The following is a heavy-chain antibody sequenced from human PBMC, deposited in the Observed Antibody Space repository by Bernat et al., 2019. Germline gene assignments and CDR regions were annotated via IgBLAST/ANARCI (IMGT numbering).Heavy chain of an antibody. CDR3: ARDRDSPGIGEVDY. CDR2: MSYDGNNK. Sequence: QVQLVESGGGVVQPGRSLRLSCGASGFTFSSYSLHWVRQAPGRGLEWVAVMSYDGNNKYYVDSVKGRFTVSRDNSKNTLYLQMNSLRAEDTAVYFCARDRDSPGIGEVDYWGQGTLVTVSS. D-gene: IGHD1-26*01. V-gene: IGHV3-30-3*01. J-gene: IGHJ4*02. CDR1: GFTFSSYS.